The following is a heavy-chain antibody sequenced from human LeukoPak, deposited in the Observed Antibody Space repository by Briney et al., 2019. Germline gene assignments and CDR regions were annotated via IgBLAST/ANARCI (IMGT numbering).Heavy chain of an antibody. CDR3: ATPIRFLEWLFPDY. CDR1: GFTFSSYA. CDR2: ISGSGGST. V-gene: IGHV3-23*01. Sequence: GGSLRLSCAASGFTFSSYAMSWVRQAPGKGLEWVSAISGSGGSTYYADSVKGRFTISRDNSKNTLYLQMNSLRAEDTAVYYCATPIRFLEWLFPDYWGQGTLVTVSS. J-gene: IGHJ4*02. D-gene: IGHD3-3*01.